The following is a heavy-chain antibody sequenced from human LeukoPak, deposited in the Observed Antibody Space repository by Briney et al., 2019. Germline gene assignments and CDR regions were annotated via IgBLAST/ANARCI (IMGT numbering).Heavy chain of an antibody. D-gene: IGHD3-9*01. J-gene: IGHJ6*02. Sequence: LETMSLTCAVYGGSFSGYYWSWIRQPPGKGLEWIGEINHSGSTNYNPSLKSRVTISVDTSKNQFSLKLSSVTAADTAVYYCARQDRKDILTGYYYYYYGMDVWGQGTTVTVSS. CDR2: INHSGST. CDR1: GGSFSGYY. V-gene: IGHV4-34*01. CDR3: ARQDRKDILTGYYYYYYGMDV.